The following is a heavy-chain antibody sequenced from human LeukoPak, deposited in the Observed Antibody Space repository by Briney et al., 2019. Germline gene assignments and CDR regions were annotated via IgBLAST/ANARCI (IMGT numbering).Heavy chain of an antibody. V-gene: IGHV4-61*02. J-gene: IGHJ4*02. CDR1: GGSISSGSYY. CDR2: IYLPGST. Sequence: SSETLSLTCTVSGGSISSGSYYWSWIRQPAGKGLEWIGRIYLPGSTNYNPSLKSRVTISVDTSKNQFSLKLSSVTAADTAMYYCARAIWFGEGHDYWGQGTLVTVSS. CDR3: ARAIWFGEGHDY. D-gene: IGHD3-10*01.